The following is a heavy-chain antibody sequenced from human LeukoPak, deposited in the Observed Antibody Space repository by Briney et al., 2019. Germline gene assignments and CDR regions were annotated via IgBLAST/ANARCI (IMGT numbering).Heavy chain of an antibody. J-gene: IGHJ4*02. V-gene: IGHV1-24*01. D-gene: IGHD5-18*01. Sequence: ASVKVSYKGSGYTLTELSMHWVRQAPGKGLEWMGGFDPEDGETIYAQKFQGRVTMTEDTSTDTAYMELSSLRSEDTAVYYCATDTGYSYGSFDYWGQGTLVTVSS. CDR1: GYTLTELS. CDR3: ATDTGYSYGSFDY. CDR2: FDPEDGET.